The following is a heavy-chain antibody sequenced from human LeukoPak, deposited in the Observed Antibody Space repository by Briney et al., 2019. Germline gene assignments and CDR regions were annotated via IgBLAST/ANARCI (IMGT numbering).Heavy chain of an antibody. CDR1: GFTFSNYY. D-gene: IGHD2-2*01. Sequence: PGGSLRLSCAASGFTFSNYYMNWVRQAPGKGLDWVSSISSSSSYIYYADSVKGRFTISRDNAKNSLYLQMNSLRADDTAVYYCAAIRYCSSTSCYLPWGQGTLVTVSS. V-gene: IGHV3-21*01. J-gene: IGHJ5*02. CDR2: ISSSSSYI. CDR3: AAIRYCSSTSCYLP.